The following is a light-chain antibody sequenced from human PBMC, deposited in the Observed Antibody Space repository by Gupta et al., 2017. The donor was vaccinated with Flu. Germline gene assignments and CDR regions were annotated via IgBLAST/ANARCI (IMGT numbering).Light chain of an antibody. Sequence: VTLCQPASVSGSPCQGVIYSVENNLLYWYQQKPGQSPRLLIYDASRRDSGIPDRFSGSGSGTDFTLTISRLEAEDFGMYYCQQESMSLCTFGQGTKVEIK. V-gene: IGKV2-30*01. CDR3: QQESMSLCT. J-gene: IGKJ2*02. CDR2: DAS. CDR1: QGVIYSVENNL.